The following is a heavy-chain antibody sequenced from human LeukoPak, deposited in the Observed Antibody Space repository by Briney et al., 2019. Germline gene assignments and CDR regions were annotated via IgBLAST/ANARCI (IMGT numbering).Heavy chain of an antibody. J-gene: IGHJ4*02. CDR2: ISGSGAEI. D-gene: IGHD1-1*01. CDR3: SKDLTTRSIGYFDY. CDR1: EFAFSLYA. V-gene: IGHV3-23*01. Sequence: GSLRLSCAASEFAFSLYAMNWVRQAPGEGPEWVSSISGSGAEIRYADSVKGRFTISRDNSQNTLYLRMNSLRVEDTAIYYCSKDLTTRSIGYFDYWGQGTLVTVSS.